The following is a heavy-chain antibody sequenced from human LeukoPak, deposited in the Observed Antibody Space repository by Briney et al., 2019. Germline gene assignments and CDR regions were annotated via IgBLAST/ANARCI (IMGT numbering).Heavy chain of an antibody. D-gene: IGHD2-2*01. CDR1: GYTFTGYY. CDR2: INPDSGGT. CDR3: ARGPYCSSTSCYLDWFDP. J-gene: IGHJ5*02. V-gene: IGHV1-2*02. Sequence: ASVKVSCKASGYTFTGYYMHWVRQAPGQGLEWMGWINPDSGGTNYAQKFQGRVTMTRDTSISTAYMELRRLRSDDTAVYYCARGPYCSSTSCYLDWFDPWGQGTLVTVSS.